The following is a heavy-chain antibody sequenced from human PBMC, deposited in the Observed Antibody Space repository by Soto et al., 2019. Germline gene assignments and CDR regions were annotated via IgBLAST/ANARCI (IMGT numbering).Heavy chain of an antibody. CDR1: GGTFSSYT. Sequence: QVQLVQSGAEVKKPGSSVNVSCKASGGTFSSYTISWVRQAPGQGLEWMGRIIPILGIANYAQKFQGRVTITADKSTSTAYMELSSLRSEDTAVYYCARDWGPYSYYFDYWGQGTLVTVSS. V-gene: IGHV1-69*08. J-gene: IGHJ4*02. CDR2: IIPILGIA. CDR3: ARDWGPYSYYFDY. D-gene: IGHD2-21*01.